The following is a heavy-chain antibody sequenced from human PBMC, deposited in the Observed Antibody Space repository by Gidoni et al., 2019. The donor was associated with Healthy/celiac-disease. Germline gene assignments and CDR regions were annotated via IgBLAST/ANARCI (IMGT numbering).Heavy chain of an antibody. V-gene: IGHV4-61*01. CDR1: GGSVSSGSYY. CDR2: IYYSGST. Sequence: QVQLQESGPGLVKPSETLSLTCTVSGGSVSSGSYYWSWIRQPPGKGLEWIGYIYYSGSTNYNPSLKSRVTISVDTSKNQSSLKLSSVTAADTAVYYCARDLTVTNDWYFDLWGRGTLVTVSS. D-gene: IGHD4-4*01. CDR3: ARDLTVTNDWYFDL. J-gene: IGHJ2*01.